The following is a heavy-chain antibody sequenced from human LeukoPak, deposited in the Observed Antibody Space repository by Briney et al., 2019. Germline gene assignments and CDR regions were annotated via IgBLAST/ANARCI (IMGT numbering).Heavy chain of an antibody. CDR3: AKDYGYSSSWYDY. V-gene: IGHV3-30*04. J-gene: IGHJ4*02. CDR1: GFTFSSYA. CDR2: ISYDGSNK. D-gene: IGHD6-13*01. Sequence: PGRSLRLSCAASGFTFSSYAMHWVRQAPGKGLEWVAVISYDGSNKYYADSVKGRFTISRDNAKKTLYLQMNSRRPEDTALYYCAKDYGYSSSWYDYWGQGTLVTVSS.